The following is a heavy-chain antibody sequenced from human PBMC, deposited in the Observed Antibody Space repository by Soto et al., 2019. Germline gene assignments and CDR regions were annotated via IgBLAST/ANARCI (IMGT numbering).Heavy chain of an antibody. D-gene: IGHD4-17*01. CDR1: GDSISSYY. J-gene: IGHJ4*02. CDR3: ARALDYGDYPDY. V-gene: IGHV4-59*12. Sequence: LSLTCTVSGDSISSYYWSWIRQPPGKGLEWIGYIYYSGTTNYNPSLKSRVTVSVDTSKNQFSLKLSSVTAADTAVYYCARALDYGDYPDYWGQGTLVTVSS. CDR2: IYYSGTT.